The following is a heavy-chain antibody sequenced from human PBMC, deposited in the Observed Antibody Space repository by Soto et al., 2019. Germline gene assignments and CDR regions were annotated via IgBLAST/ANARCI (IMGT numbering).Heavy chain of an antibody. CDR1: GFTFSSYG. V-gene: IGHV3-30*18. CDR3: AKDLLSHDFWSGYQWRDYYGMDV. D-gene: IGHD3-3*01. Sequence: QVQLVESGGGVVQPGRSLRLSCAASGFTFSSYGMHWVRQAPGKGLEWVAVISYDGSNKYYADSVKGRFTISRDNSKNTLYLQMNSLRAEDTAVYYCAKDLLSHDFWSGYQWRDYYGMDVWGQGTTVTVSS. J-gene: IGHJ6*02. CDR2: ISYDGSNK.